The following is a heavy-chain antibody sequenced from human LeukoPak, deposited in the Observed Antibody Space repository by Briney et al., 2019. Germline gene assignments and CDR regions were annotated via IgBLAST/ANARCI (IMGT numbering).Heavy chain of an antibody. V-gene: IGHV4-39*01. D-gene: IGHD6-19*01. CDR1: GGSITSSSHY. CDR2: IYYSGST. CDR3: ARHGRAVAGNFDY. J-gene: IGHJ4*02. Sequence: SETTSLTCSVSGGSITSSSHYWGWIRQPPGKGLEWIGSIYYSGSTYYNPSLKSRVTISVDTSKNQFSLKLSSVTAADTAVYYCARHGRAVAGNFDYWGQGTLVTVSS.